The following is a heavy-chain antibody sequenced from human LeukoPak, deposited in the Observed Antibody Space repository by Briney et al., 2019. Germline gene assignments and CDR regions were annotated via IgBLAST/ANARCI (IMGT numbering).Heavy chain of an antibody. Sequence: SETLSLTCTVSGGSMIGFYWSWVRLPPGKGLEWLAYIYSSGGTSYNPSLKSRATISLDTSKNQFSLKVNSVTAADTAVYYCARHPDYQTPTHYGMDLWGQGTTVTVSS. V-gene: IGHV4-59*08. CDR3: ARHPDYQTPTHYGMDL. D-gene: IGHD2-2*01. CDR2: IYSSGGT. CDR1: GGSMIGFY. J-gene: IGHJ6*02.